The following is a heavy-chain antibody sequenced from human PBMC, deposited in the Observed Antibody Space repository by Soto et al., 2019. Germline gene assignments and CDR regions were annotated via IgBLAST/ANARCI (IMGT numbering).Heavy chain of an antibody. D-gene: IGHD1-1*01. CDR1: GFTFSRYG. CDR2: IWYDGSNK. CDR3: AREAGNNDYTIDV. V-gene: IGHV3-33*01. J-gene: IGHJ6*02. Sequence: QVQLVESGGGVVQPGRSLRLSCEASGFTFSRYGMHWVRQAPGKGLEWVAIIWYDGSNKYYADSVKGRFTISRDNSKHTLYLQMNSLRPEDTAVYYCAREAGNNDYTIDVWGQGTTVTVSS.